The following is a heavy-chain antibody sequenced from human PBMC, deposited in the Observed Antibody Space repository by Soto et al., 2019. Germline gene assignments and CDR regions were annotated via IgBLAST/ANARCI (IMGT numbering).Heavy chain of an antibody. Sequence: KASETLSLTCAFSCYSIISGYYWGWIRQPPGKGLEWIGSIYHSGSTYYNPSLKSRVTISVDTSKNQFSLKLSSVTAADTAVYYCARDQGTRPFDYWGQGTLVTVSS. CDR2: IYHSGST. D-gene: IGHD3-10*01. CDR3: ARDQGTRPFDY. CDR1: CYSIISGYY. J-gene: IGHJ4*02. V-gene: IGHV4-38-2*02.